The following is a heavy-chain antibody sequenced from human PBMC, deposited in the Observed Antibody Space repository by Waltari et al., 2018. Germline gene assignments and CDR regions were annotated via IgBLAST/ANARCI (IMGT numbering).Heavy chain of an antibody. Sequence: QVQLQQWGAGLLKPSETLSLTCAVYGGSFSGYYWSWIRQPPGKGREWIGEINHSGSTNYNPSLKSRVTISVDTSKNQFSLKLSSVTAADTAVYYCASILLGYCTGGVCYSEYFDYWGQGTLVTVSS. D-gene: IGHD2-8*02. CDR1: GGSFSGYY. V-gene: IGHV4-34*01. J-gene: IGHJ4*02. CDR3: ASILLGYCTGGVCYSEYFDY. CDR2: INHSGST.